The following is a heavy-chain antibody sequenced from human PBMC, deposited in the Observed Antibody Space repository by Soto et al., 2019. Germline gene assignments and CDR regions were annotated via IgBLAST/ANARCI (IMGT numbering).Heavy chain of an antibody. D-gene: IGHD5-12*01. CDR3: ARISRYGYDFDF. CDR1: GFSLSRTDVG. V-gene: IGHV2-26*02. Sequence: QVTLEESGPVLVKPTETLTLTCTVSGFSLSRTDVGVSWIRQPPGKALEWLAHIFSNDEKFYSTSLKGRVPISKDTSKDQVVLMMTNLDPVDTATYYCARISRYGYDFDFWGQGTLVTVSS. J-gene: IGHJ4*02. CDR2: IFSNDEK.